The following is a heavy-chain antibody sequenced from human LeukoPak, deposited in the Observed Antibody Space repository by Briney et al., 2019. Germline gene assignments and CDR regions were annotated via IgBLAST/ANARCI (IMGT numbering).Heavy chain of an antibody. CDR1: GGSFSGYY. CDR3: ARELAYCGGDCYSNFDY. V-gene: IGHV4-34*01. D-gene: IGHD2-21*02. Sequence: SETLSLTCAVYGGSFSGYYWSWIRQPPGKGLEWIGEINHSGSTNYNPSLKSRVTISVDTSKNQFSLKLSSVTAADTAVYYCARELAYCGGDCYSNFDYWGQGTLVTVSS. CDR2: INHSGST. J-gene: IGHJ4*02.